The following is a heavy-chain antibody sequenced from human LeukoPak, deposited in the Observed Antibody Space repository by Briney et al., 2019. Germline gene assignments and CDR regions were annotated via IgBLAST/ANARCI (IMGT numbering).Heavy chain of an antibody. J-gene: IGHJ4*02. CDR1: GFTFSTFA. CDR2: ISESGGET. CDR3: AKGIDSTGYYPFDY. V-gene: IGHV3-23*01. D-gene: IGHD3-22*01. Sequence: GGSLRLSCAASGFTFSTFAMSWVRQTPGKGLEWVSAISESGGETYHADSVKGRFTISRDTSKSTLYLQLNSLRAEDTAIYYCAKGIDSTGYYPFDYWGQGTLVTVSS.